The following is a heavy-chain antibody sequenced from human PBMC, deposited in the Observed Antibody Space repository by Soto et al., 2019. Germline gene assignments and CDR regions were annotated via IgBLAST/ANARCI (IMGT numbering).Heavy chain of an antibody. CDR3: ARDHLYYGMDF. CDR2: INPNSGGT. V-gene: IGHV1-2*04. CDR1: GYTFTGYY. J-gene: IGHJ6*02. Sequence: ASVKVSCKASGYTFTGYYMHWVRQAPGQGLEWMGWINPNSGGTNYAQKFQGWVTMTRDTSISTAYMELSRLRSDDTAVYYCARDHLYYGMDFRAQGTKVTVSS.